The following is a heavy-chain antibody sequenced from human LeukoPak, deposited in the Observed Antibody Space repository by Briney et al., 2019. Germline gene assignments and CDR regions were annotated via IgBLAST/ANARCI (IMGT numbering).Heavy chain of an antibody. CDR3: AKLYSGSFHYYGLDV. Sequence: GGSLRLSCAASGFSFSAYSINWVRQAPGKGLEWVSSISPGSSYRHYADSVKGRFTISRDNAKSSLYLQMNSLRAEDTAVYYCAKLYSGSFHYYGLDVWGQGTTVSVSS. J-gene: IGHJ6*02. CDR2: ISPGSSYR. CDR1: GFSFSAYS. D-gene: IGHD1-26*01. V-gene: IGHV3-21*04.